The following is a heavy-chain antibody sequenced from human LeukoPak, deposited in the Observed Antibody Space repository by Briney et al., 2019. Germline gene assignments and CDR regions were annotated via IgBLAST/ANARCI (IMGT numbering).Heavy chain of an antibody. CDR1: GFTFKNYA. V-gene: IGHV3-23*01. J-gene: IGHJ6*02. D-gene: IGHD1-26*01. CDR2: ISGSGPTT. CDR3: AKDAEWEQTRNYYYYYGMDV. Sequence: GGSLRLSCAASGFTFKNYAINWVRQAPGKGLEWVSGISGSGPTTYYAESVKGRFTISRDNSKNTLYLQMNTLRAEDTAVYYCAKDAEWEQTRNYYYYYGMDVWGQGTTVTVSS.